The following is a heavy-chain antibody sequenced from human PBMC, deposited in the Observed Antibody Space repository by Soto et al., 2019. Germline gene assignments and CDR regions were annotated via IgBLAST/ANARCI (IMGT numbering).Heavy chain of an antibody. J-gene: IGHJ4*02. CDR2: IIPIFGTA. D-gene: IGHD3-22*01. Sequence: SVKVSCKASGGTFSSYAISWVRQAPGQGLEWMGGIIPIFGTANYAQKFQGRVTITADESTSTAYMELSSLRSEDTAVYYCARDLNYYDSSGYYNDYWGQGTLVTVSS. CDR1: GGTFSSYA. V-gene: IGHV1-69*13. CDR3: ARDLNYYDSSGYYNDY.